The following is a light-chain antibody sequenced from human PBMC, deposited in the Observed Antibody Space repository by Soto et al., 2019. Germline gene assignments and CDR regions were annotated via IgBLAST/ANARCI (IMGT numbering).Light chain of an antibody. J-gene: IGKJ5*01. Sequence: DIQMTQSPSSLSASVGDRVTITCRASQSVRIYLNWYHQKPGKAPNLLIYGASTLQSGVPSRFRGSGSGTEFTLTISRLQPEDFATYYCQQSYGTTITFGQGTRLEIK. V-gene: IGKV1-39*01. CDR1: QSVRIY. CDR2: GAS. CDR3: QQSYGTTIT.